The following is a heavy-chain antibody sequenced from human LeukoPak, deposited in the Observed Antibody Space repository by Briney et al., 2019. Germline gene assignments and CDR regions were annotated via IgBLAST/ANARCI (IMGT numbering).Heavy chain of an antibody. D-gene: IGHD3-10*01. CDR1: GGTFSSYA. V-gene: IGHV3-23*01. J-gene: IGHJ4*02. CDR2: ISGSGGST. Sequence: SCKASGGTFSSYAMSWVRQAPGKGLEWVSAISGSGGSTYYADSVKGRFTISRDNSKNTLYLQMNSLRAEDTAVYYCAKDADYYGSGSYDYWGQGTLVTVSS. CDR3: AKDADYYGSGSYDY.